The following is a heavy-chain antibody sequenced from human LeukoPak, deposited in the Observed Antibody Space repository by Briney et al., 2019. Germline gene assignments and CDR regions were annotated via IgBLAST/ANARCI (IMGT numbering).Heavy chain of an antibody. J-gene: IGHJ6*03. D-gene: IGHD2-15*01. V-gene: IGHV1-8*01. CDR3: ARRRGYCSGGSCPPMESGYYYYMDV. CDR2: MNPNSGNT. CDR1: GYTFTSYD. Sequence: ASVKVSCKASGYTFTSYDINWVRQATGQGPEWMGWMNPNSGNTGYAQKFQGRVTMTRNTSISTAYMELSSLRSEDTAVYYCARRRGYCSGGSCPPMESGYYYYMDVWGKGTTVTVSS.